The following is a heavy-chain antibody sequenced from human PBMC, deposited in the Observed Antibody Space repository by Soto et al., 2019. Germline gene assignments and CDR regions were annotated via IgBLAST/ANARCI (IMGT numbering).Heavy chain of an antibody. Sequence: LSETESLTCTVSGGSISSSSYYWGWIRQPPEKGLEWIGGSYYSGSTYYNPSLKSRVTISVDTSKNQFSLKLSSVTAADTAVYYCPSHCSRSTMIVVAINPPYYFDYWARGTLVTVSS. J-gene: IGHJ4*02. D-gene: IGHD3-22*01. V-gene: IGHV4-39*01. CDR1: GGSISSSSYY. CDR3: PSHCSRSTMIVVAINPPYYFDY. CDR2: SYYSGST.